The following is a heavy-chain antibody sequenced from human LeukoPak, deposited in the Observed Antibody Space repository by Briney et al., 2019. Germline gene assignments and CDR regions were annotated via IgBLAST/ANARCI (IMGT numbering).Heavy chain of an antibody. CDR3: ARDGDYGDYYYYMDV. D-gene: IGHD4-17*01. CDR2: INTNTGNP. Sequence: GASVKVSCKASGYTFTSYAMNWVRQAPGQGLEWMGWINTNTGNPTYAQGFTGRFVFSLDTSVSTAYLQISSLKAEDTAVYCCARDGDYGDYYYYMDVWGKGTTVTVSS. CDR1: GYTFTSYA. V-gene: IGHV7-4-1*02. J-gene: IGHJ6*03.